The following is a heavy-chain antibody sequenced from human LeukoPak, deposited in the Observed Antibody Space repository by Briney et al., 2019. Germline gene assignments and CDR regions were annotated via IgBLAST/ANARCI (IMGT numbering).Heavy chain of an antibody. CDR1: GGSVNSGSYF. Sequence: SETLSLTCTVSGGSVNSGSYFWSWIRQPPGKGLEWIGYIQNSARTNYNPSLESRVTISVDSSKDQFSLRLSSVTAADTAVYYCATDYSNF. CDR2: IQNSART. D-gene: IGHD4-11*01. CDR3: ATDYSNF. J-gene: IGHJ1*01. V-gene: IGHV4-61*01.